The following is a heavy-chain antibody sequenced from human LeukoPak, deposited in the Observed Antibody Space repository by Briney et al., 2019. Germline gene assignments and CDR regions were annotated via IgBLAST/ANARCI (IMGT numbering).Heavy chain of an antibody. V-gene: IGHV3-48*01. J-gene: IGHJ4*02. D-gene: IGHD6-13*01. Sequence: GGSLRLSCAASGFTFSSYSMNWVRQAPGKGLEWISYISTTSNTIYYADSVKGRFTISRDNAKNSLYLQMNSLRAEDTAVYYCARGRIAAAATDFWGQGTLVTVSS. CDR3: ARGRIAAAATDF. CDR1: GFTFSSYS. CDR2: ISTTSNTI.